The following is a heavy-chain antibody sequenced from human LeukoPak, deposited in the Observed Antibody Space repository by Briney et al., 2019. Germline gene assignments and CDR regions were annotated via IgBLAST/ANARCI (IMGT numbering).Heavy chain of an antibody. Sequence: GRSLRLSCAASGFKPDAFAMHWVRQAPGKGLGWVSGIIWDSGSIGYADSVEGRFTIARDNAKSSLYLRMNSLRAEDTAIYYCAREEFADLALDVWGQGTTVAVSS. V-gene: IGHV3-9*02. CDR3: AREEFADLALDV. D-gene: IGHD3-10*01. J-gene: IGHJ6*02. CDR1: GFKPDAFA. CDR2: IIWDSGSI.